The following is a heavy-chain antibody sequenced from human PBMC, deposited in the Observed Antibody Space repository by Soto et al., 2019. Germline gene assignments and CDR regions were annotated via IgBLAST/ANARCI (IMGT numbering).Heavy chain of an antibody. Sequence: EVQLVESGGGLVKPGGSLRLSCAASGFTFSSYNMIWVRQAPGEGLEWVSFINSGSSSIYYAASVQGRFTISRDNAKNSLFLQMNSLRAEDKGVYYCARAFAGTASSDYWGQGALVTVSS. CDR3: ARAFAGTASSDY. V-gene: IGHV3-21*06. D-gene: IGHD6-13*01. J-gene: IGHJ4*02. CDR2: INSGSSSI. CDR1: GFTFSSYN.